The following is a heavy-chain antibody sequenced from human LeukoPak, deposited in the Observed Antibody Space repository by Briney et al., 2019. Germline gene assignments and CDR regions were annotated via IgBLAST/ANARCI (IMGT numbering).Heavy chain of an antibody. V-gene: IGHV1-8*01. CDR2: MNPNSGNT. CDR3: ARVPTVVTPSLSNYFDY. D-gene: IGHD4-23*01. Sequence: ASVKVSCKASGYTFTSFDITWVRQATGQGLEWMGWMNPNSGNTGYAQRFQGRVTMTTDTSTSTAYMELRSLRSDDTAVYYCARVPTVVTPSLSNYFDYWGQGTLVTVSS. J-gene: IGHJ4*02. CDR1: GYTFTSFD.